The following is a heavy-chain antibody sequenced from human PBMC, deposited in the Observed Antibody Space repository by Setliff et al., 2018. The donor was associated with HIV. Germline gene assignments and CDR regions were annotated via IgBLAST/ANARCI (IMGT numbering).Heavy chain of an antibody. CDR2: INPGGGNT. V-gene: IGHV1-46*01. CDR1: GYTFTSYY. J-gene: IGHJ4*02. D-gene: IGHD2-15*01. Sequence: ASVKVSCKASGYTFTSYYMHWVRQAPGQGLEWMGIINPGGGNTRYAQRFQGRVSMTRDTSTSTVYMELSSLRSEDTAVYYCARDSSASRTPPLHWGQGTLVTVSS. CDR3: ARDSSASRTPPLH.